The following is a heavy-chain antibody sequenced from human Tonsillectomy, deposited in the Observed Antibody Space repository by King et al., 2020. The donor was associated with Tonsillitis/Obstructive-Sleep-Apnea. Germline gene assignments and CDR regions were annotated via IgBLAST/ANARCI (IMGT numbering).Heavy chain of an antibody. D-gene: IGHD3-16*01. Sequence: LVQSGAEVKKPGSSVKVSCKPTGGTFSSSAFNWVRQAPGQGLEWMGGITPMFHTANYAQKFQVRVTITADESTSTAYMELSSLRSDDTAVYYCARDLGLGGPLIYWGQGTLVTVSS. CDR1: GGTFSSSA. J-gene: IGHJ4*02. CDR3: ARDLGLGGPLIY. V-gene: IGHV1-69*01. CDR2: ITPMFHTA.